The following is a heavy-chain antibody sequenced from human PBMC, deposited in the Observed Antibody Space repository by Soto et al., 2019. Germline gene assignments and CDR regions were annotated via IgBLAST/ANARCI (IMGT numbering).Heavy chain of an antibody. J-gene: IGHJ1*01. CDR3: ARGGSSWSAEYYEH. Sequence: QIQLVQSGVEVKKPGASVKVSCKASGYTFTHYGISWARQAPGQGPEWMGWISGYNGNTKYARKVQSRVTLTTDTSASTAYMELRGRRADDTAVYYCARGGSSWSAEYYEHWGQGTLVTVSS. CDR2: ISGYNGNT. CDR1: GYTFTHYG. D-gene: IGHD6-13*01. V-gene: IGHV1-18*01.